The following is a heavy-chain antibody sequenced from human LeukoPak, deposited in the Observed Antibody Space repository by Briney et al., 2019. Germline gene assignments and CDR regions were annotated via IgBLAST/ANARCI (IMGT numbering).Heavy chain of an antibody. CDR2: VDYTGTT. V-gene: IGHV4-59*01. J-gene: IGHJ2*01. Sequence: PSETLSLTCTVSGGSIGKFYWHWIRQPPEKRLEWIGYVDYTGTTNYNPSLQSRVTISVDTSMNRLSLNLRSISAADTAVYFCARGASRGSLYWFFDLWGRGTLLTVSS. CDR1: GGSIGKFY. D-gene: IGHD2-2*01. CDR3: ARGASRGSLYWFFDL.